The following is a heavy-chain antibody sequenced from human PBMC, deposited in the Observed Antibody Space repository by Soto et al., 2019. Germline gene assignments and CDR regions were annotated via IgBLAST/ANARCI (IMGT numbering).Heavy chain of an antibody. CDR3: ARVIAYGSGFNWFDP. Sequence: SETLSLTCTVSGGSVSSGSYYWSWIRQPPGKGLEWIGYIYYSGSTNYNPSLKSRVTISVDTSKNQFSLKLSSVTAADTAVYYCARVIAYGSGFNWFDPWGQGTLVTVSS. CDR1: GGSVSSGSYY. J-gene: IGHJ5*02. V-gene: IGHV4-61*01. D-gene: IGHD6-19*01. CDR2: IYYSGST.